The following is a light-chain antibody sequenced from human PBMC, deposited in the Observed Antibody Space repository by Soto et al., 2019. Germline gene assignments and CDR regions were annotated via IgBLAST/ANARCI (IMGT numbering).Light chain of an antibody. CDR1: QSISDW. Sequence: DIQMTQSPSTLSASVGDRVTITCRASQSISDWLAWYQHKPGKAPKVVIYKASRLGSGVPSRFSGSGSGTEFTLTINSLQPDDFATYYCQQYNSYWTFGEGTKVEIK. CDR3: QQYNSYWT. J-gene: IGKJ1*01. V-gene: IGKV1-5*03. CDR2: KAS.